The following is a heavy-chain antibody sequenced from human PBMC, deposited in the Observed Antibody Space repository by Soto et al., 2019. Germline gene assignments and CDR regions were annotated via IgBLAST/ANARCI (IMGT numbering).Heavy chain of an antibody. CDR1: GGSISSYY. CDR2: IYYSGST. Sequence: SETLSLTCTVSGGSISSYYWSWIRQPPGKGLEWIGYIYYSGSTNYNPSLKSRVTISVDTSKNQFSLKLSSVTAADTAVYYCARAGRIAAVYYFDYWGQGTLVTVSS. CDR3: ARAGRIAAVYYFDY. V-gene: IGHV4-59*01. J-gene: IGHJ4*02. D-gene: IGHD6-13*01.